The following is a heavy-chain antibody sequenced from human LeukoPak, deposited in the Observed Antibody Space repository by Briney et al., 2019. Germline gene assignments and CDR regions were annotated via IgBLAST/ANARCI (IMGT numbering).Heavy chain of an antibody. CDR1: GVSISNTKYY. Sequence: PSEALSLTCTMSGVSISNTKYYWVWIRQPPGKGLEWIASIYHSGSTYYDPSLKSRVTISVDTSKNQFSLKLSSVTAADTAVYYCAREVVRYFDSQVAFDIWGQGTMVTVSS. J-gene: IGHJ3*02. CDR3: AREVVRYFDSQVAFDI. CDR2: IYHSGST. V-gene: IGHV4-39*07. D-gene: IGHD3-9*01.